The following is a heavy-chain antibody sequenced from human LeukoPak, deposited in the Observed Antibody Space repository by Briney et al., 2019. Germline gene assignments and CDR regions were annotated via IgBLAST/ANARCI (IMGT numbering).Heavy chain of an antibody. CDR3: AREGRYRYGYNEYHSYMDI. D-gene: IGHD5-24*01. CDR2: IYYSGST. CDR1: GGSISSYY. Sequence: SETLSLTCTVSGGSISSYYWSWIRQPPGKGLEWIGYIYYSGSTNYNPSLKSRVTISVDTSKNQFSLKLSSVTAAETAVYYCAREGRYRYGYNEYHSYMDIWGKGTAVTVSS. V-gene: IGHV4-59*01. J-gene: IGHJ6*03.